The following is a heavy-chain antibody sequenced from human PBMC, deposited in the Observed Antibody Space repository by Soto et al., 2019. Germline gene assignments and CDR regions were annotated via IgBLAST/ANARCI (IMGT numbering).Heavy chain of an antibody. Sequence: AASVKVSCKASGYIFTDYYMHWVRQAPGQGLEWMGRINANNGDTNYAQKLQGRVTMTRDTSTSTVYMELRSLRSEDTAVYYCARDRAHGFDIWGQGTMVTVSS. V-gene: IGHV1-2*06. CDR1: GYIFTDYY. CDR3: ARDRAHGFDI. CDR2: INANNGDT. J-gene: IGHJ3*02.